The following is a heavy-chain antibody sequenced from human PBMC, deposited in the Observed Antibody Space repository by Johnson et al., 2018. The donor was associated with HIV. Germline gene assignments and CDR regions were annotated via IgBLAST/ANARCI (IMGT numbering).Heavy chain of an antibody. D-gene: IGHD3-10*01. CDR3: ARGHMVRGVTHAVDI. V-gene: IGHV3-66*01. Sequence: VQLVESGGGLVQPGGSLRLSCVASGFTVSGNYMSWVRQAPGKGLEWVSVMYSGGSTYYADSVKGRFTISRDNSKNTLYLHMNSLRAEDTAVYYCARGHMVRGVTHAVDICGQGTMVTVSS. CDR1: GFTVSGNY. CDR2: MYSGGST. J-gene: IGHJ3*02.